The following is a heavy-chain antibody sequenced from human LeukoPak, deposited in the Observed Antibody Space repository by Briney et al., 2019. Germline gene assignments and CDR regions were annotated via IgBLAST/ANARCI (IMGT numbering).Heavy chain of an antibody. J-gene: IGHJ4*02. Sequence: GGSLRLSCAASGFSFSSYAMSWVRQAPGKGLEWVSSISGSGDNTYYAESVKGRFTISRDNSKNTLFLQMNSLRAEDTAVYYCAKDSGATITNFDYWGQGTLVTVSS. CDR3: AKDSGATITNFDY. CDR2: ISGSGDNT. CDR1: GFSFSSYA. D-gene: IGHD5-12*01. V-gene: IGHV3-23*01.